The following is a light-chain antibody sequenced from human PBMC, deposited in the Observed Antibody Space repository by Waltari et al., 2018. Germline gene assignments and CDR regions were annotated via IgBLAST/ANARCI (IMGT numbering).Light chain of an antibody. Sequence: DIRMTQSPSSLSASVGDRVTITCRASQGISNSLAWYQQKPGKAPKLLLYAASRLESGVPSRFSGSGSGTDYTLTISSLQPEDFATYYCQQYYSTPLFGQGTRLEIK. CDR1: QGISNS. CDR3: QQYYSTPL. CDR2: AAS. J-gene: IGKJ5*01. V-gene: IGKV1-NL1*01.